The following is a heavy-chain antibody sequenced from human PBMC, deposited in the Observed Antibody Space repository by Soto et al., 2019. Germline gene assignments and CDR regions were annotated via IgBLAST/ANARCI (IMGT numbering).Heavy chain of an antibody. V-gene: IGHV3-23*01. CDR3: AKERTPIAVAGTIVDY. D-gene: IGHD6-19*01. CDR2: ISGSGGST. Sequence: HPGGSLRLSCAASGFTFSSYAMSWVRQAPGKGLEWVSAISGSGGSTYYADSVKGRFTISRDNSKNTLYLQMNSLRAEDTAVYYCAKERTPIAVAGTIVDYWGQGTLVTVSS. J-gene: IGHJ4*02. CDR1: GFTFSSYA.